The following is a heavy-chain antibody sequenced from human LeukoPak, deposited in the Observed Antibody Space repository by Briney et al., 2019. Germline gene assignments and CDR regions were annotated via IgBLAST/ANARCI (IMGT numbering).Heavy chain of an antibody. D-gene: IGHD3-10*01. J-gene: IGHJ4*02. CDR2: ISGSGGTT. CDR3: AKDSAL. V-gene: IGHV3-23*01. CDR1: GFTFSSYD. Sequence: GGSLRLSCAASGFTFSSYDMRRVRQAPGRGLEWVSSISGSGGTTYYADSVKGWFTISRDNSRNKLDLHMSSLRAEDTAVYYCAKDSALWGQGTLVTVSS.